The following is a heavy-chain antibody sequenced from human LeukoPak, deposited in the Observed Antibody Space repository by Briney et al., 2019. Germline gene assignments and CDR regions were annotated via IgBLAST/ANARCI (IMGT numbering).Heavy chain of an antibody. V-gene: IGHV3-30*02. CDR2: IRYDETNK. Sequence: QPGGSLRLSCAASGFTFNNYGIHWVRQAPGKGLEWVAFIRYDETNKYYADSVKGRFTISRDNSKNTLTLQMNSLRAEDTAVYYCARGTTTVTTNAFDIWGQGTMVTVSS. D-gene: IGHD4-17*01. CDR3: ARGTTTVTTNAFDI. CDR1: GFTFNNYG. J-gene: IGHJ3*02.